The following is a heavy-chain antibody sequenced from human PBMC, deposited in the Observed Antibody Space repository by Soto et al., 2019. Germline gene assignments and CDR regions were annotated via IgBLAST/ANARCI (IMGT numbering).Heavy chain of an antibody. Sequence: QVQLVESGGGVVQPGRSLRLSCAASGFTFSSYAMHWVRQAPGKGLEWVAVISYDGSNKYYADSVKGRFTISRDNSKNTLYLQMNSLRAEDTAVYYCATLTVVTSFDYWGQGTLVTVSS. CDR3: ATLTVVTSFDY. CDR1: GFTFSSYA. J-gene: IGHJ4*02. CDR2: ISYDGSNK. D-gene: IGHD2-21*02. V-gene: IGHV3-30-3*01.